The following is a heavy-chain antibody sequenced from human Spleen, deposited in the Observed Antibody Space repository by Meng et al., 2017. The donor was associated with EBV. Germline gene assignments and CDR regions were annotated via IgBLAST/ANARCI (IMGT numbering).Heavy chain of an antibody. CDR3: ATAHCSGGGCPGGS. J-gene: IGHJ5*02. Sequence: QGQLAGSGPGLVKPSGTLSLTCAVSGDSIDSINWWNWVRQPPGKGLEWIGEIYHSGHTNYNPSLRSRVIMSVDKSKNQFSLDLTSVTAADTAIYYCATAHCSGGGCPGGSWGQGTLVTVSS. V-gene: IGHV4-4*02. CDR2: IYHSGHT. D-gene: IGHD2-15*01. CDR1: GDSIDSINW.